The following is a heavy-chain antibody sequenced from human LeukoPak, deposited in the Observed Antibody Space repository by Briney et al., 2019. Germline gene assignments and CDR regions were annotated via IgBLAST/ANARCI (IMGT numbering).Heavy chain of an antibody. CDR3: ARDHLYAFDF. Sequence: GGSLRLSCAASGFTFSLYSINWVRQAPGKGLEWVSYISNTISYADSVKGRFTISRDNAKNSLYLQMNSLRDEDTAVYYCARDHLYAFDFWGQGTMVTVSS. D-gene: IGHD3-3*02. CDR1: GFTFSLYS. CDR2: ISNTI. V-gene: IGHV3-48*02. J-gene: IGHJ3*01.